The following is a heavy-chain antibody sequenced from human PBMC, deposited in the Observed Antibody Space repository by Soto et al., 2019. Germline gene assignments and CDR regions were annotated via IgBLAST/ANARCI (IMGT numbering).Heavy chain of an antibody. CDR3: AARPQLADYYYGMDV. Sequence: QVQLVQSGAEVKKPGSSVKVSCKASGGTFSSYAISWVRQAPGQGLEWMGGSIPICGTANYAQKFQGRVTITAAKSTSTAYMELSSLRSEDTAVYYCAARPQLADYYYGMDVWGQGTTVTVSS. V-gene: IGHV1-69*06. J-gene: IGHJ6*02. CDR1: GGTFSSYA. D-gene: IGHD3-10*01. CDR2: SIPICGTA.